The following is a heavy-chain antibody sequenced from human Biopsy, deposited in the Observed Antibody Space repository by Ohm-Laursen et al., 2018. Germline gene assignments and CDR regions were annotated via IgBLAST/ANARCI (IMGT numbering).Heavy chain of an antibody. CDR3: ARGSNEYGGLYFPH. D-gene: IGHD4-23*01. CDR2: ISHTGCT. J-gene: IGHJ1*01. V-gene: IGHV4-59*07. Sequence: SDTLSLTCSVSGGSMTGYEWTWIRQPPGKGLEWIGHISHTGCTSYKSSLKSRVTISLDTSRKHFSLRLTSLAAADTAVYYCARGSNEYGGLYFPHWGQGTLVTVSS. CDR1: GGSMTGYE.